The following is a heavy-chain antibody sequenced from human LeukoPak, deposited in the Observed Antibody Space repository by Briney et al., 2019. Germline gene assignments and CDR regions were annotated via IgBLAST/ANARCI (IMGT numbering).Heavy chain of an antibody. CDR3: ARDSPYYGGKSLSY. Sequence: GGSLRLSCAASGFTFSSYSMNWVRQAPGKGLGWVSYISSSSSTIYYADSVKGRFTISRDNAKNSLYLQMNSLRAEDTAVYYCARDSPYYGGKSLSYWGQGTLVTVSS. V-gene: IGHV3-48*01. CDR2: ISSSSSTI. D-gene: IGHD4-23*01. CDR1: GFTFSSYS. J-gene: IGHJ4*02.